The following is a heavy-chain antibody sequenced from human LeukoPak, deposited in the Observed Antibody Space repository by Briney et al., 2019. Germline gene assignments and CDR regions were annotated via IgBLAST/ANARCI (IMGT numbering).Heavy chain of an antibody. J-gene: IGHJ4*02. CDR3: ASRAPRDNYNRYLPIDY. Sequence: SETLSLTCAVAGASISNSNWWTWVRQPPGKGLEWIGEIYHSGSTNYKPSLKSRATITVDKSKNQFSLKLSSVTAADTAVYYCASRAPRDNYNRYLPIDYWGQGTLVTVSS. CDR1: GASISNSNW. CDR2: IYHSGST. D-gene: IGHD3-22*01. V-gene: IGHV4-4*02.